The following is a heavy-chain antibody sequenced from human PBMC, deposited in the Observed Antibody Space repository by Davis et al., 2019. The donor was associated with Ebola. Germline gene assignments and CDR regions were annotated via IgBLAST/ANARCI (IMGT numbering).Heavy chain of an antibody. J-gene: IGHJ4*01. V-gene: IGHV1-69*05. CDR1: GGTFSSYA. Sequence: SVKVSCKASGGTFSSYAISWVRQAPGQGLEWMGGIIPIFGTANYAQKFQGRVTITRDMSTTTSYLDLSNLRSEDTAVYYCAASAGTVGKFDYWGQGTLVTVSS. CDR3: AASAGTVGKFDY. CDR2: IIPIFGTA. D-gene: IGHD1-14*01.